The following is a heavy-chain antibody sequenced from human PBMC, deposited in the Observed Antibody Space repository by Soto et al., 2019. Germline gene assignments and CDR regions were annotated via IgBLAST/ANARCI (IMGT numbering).Heavy chain of an antibody. CDR1: GFTFSGSA. J-gene: IGHJ1*01. CDR3: AKGATMIMVAPLFY. CDR2: ISGSGGTT. Sequence: EVQLVESGGGLVQPGRSLRLSCAASGFTFSGSAMSWVRQAPGKGLEWVSAISGSGGTTYYADSVKGRFTISRDNSKNTLFLQMNSLRAEDTAVYYCAKGATMIMVAPLFYWGQGTLLTVSS. D-gene: IGHD3-22*01. V-gene: IGHV3-23*04.